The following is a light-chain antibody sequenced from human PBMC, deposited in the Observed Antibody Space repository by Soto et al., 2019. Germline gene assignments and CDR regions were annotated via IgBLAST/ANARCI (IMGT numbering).Light chain of an antibody. J-gene: IGKJ2*01. V-gene: IGKV2-30*01. CDR1: KGLVDNDAYSY. CDR3: MQGTHWPYT. Sequence: VVMTQSPLSLAVTLGEPASVSCRSSKGLVDNDAYSYLSWFHQRPGQSPRRLFYRVSNRGPGVPDRFSGSGSGTDFTLTISRVEAEDVGVYYCMQGTHWPYTFGQGTRLEI. CDR2: RVS.